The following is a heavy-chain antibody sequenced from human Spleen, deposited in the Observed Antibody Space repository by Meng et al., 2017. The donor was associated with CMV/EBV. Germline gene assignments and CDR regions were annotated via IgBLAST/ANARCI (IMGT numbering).Heavy chain of an antibody. CDR2: IITMINVT. Sequence: SVKVSCKASGGTFSSFSLSWLRQAPGQGLEWMGRIITMINVTNYAQKFQGRVTISADTSTSTAYMELSSLRSEDTAVHYCARDSRDIVVVDWFDPWGQGTLVTVSS. D-gene: IGHD2-15*01. CDR1: GGTFSSFS. J-gene: IGHJ5*02. CDR3: ARDSRDIVVVDWFDP. V-gene: IGHV1-69*04.